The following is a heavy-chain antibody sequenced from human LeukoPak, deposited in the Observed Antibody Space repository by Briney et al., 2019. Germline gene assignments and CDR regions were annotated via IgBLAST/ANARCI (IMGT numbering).Heavy chain of an antibody. J-gene: IGHJ6*02. CDR3: ARELRFLEWLDMYYYYGMDV. D-gene: IGHD3-3*01. CDR1: GGSFSGYY. CDR2: INHSGST. Sequence: SETLSLTCAVYGGSFSGYYWSWIRQPPGKGLEWIGEINHSGSTNYNPSLKSRVPISVDTSKNQFSLKLSSVTAADTAVYYCARELRFLEWLDMYYYYGMDVWGQGTTVTVSS. V-gene: IGHV4-34*01.